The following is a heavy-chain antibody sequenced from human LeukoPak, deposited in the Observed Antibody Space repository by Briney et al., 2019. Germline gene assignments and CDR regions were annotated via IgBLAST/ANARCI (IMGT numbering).Heavy chain of an antibody. Sequence: GGSLRLSCAASGFTFRTYGMHWVRQTPGKGLEWVAFLWFDGSHQYYADSVRGRFIISRDNSNNTPYLQMNSLRADDTAVYYCARDGNYFDTTPNWFDTWGQGTLVTVSS. CDR3: ARDGNYFDTTPNWFDT. D-gene: IGHD3-22*01. J-gene: IGHJ5*02. CDR2: LWFDGSHQ. V-gene: IGHV3-33*01. CDR1: GFTFRTYG.